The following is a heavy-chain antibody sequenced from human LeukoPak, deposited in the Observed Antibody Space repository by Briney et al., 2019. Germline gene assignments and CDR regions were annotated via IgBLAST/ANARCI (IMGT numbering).Heavy chain of an antibody. J-gene: IGHJ6*02. CDR1: GGSINNGGYY. CDR2: IYYSGRS. CDR3: ARGNMDSYGYEGPMEYYYYGMDV. V-gene: IGHV4-31*03. D-gene: IGHD5-18*01. Sequence: SQTLSLTCTVSGGSINNGGYYWSWIRQHPGKGLEWIGYIYYSGRSYYNPSLRSRVTISVDTSKNHFSLKLSSVTAADTAVYYCARGNMDSYGYEGPMEYYYYGMDVWGQGTTVTVSS.